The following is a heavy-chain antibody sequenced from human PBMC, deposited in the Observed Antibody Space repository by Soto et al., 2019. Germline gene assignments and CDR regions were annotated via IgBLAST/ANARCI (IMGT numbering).Heavy chain of an antibody. Sequence: PSETLSLTCAVSGGSISSGGYSWSWIRQPPGKGLEWIGYINHSGSTNYNPSLKSRVTISVDTSKNQFSLKLSSVTAADTAVYYCARGFGFGVHDYWGQGTLVTVSS. D-gene: IGHD3-10*01. CDR2: INHSGST. V-gene: IGHV4-30-2*01. J-gene: IGHJ4*02. CDR3: ARGFGFGVHDY. CDR1: GGSISSGGYS.